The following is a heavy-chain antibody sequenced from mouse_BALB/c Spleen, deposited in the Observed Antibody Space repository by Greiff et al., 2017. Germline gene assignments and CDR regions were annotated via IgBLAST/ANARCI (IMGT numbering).Heavy chain of an antibody. J-gene: IGHJ4*01. CDR3: TRTEVRRGAMDY. CDR1: GFTFSNYW. CDR2: IRLKSNNYAT. D-gene: IGHD2-14*01. Sequence: EVHLVESGGGLVQPGGSMKLSCVASGFTFSNYWMNWVRQSPEKGLEWVAEIRLKSNNYATHYAESVKGRFTISRDDSKSSVYLQMNNLRAEDTGIYYCTRTEVRRGAMDYWGQGTSVTVSS. V-gene: IGHV6-6*02.